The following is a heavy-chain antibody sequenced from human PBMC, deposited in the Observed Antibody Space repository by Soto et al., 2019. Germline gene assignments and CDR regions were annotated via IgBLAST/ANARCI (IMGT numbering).Heavy chain of an antibody. V-gene: IGHV4-39*07. CDR2: IYYSGGT. Sequence: SETLSLTCTVSGGSISSSSYYWGWVRQPPGKGLEWIGLIYYSGGTNYNPSLKSRVTMSIDTSRNQFSLNLNSVTAADTAVYYCARFYGSGTNEIFDYRGQGALVTVSS. CDR3: ARFYGSGTNEIFDY. J-gene: IGHJ4*02. CDR1: GGSISSSSYY. D-gene: IGHD3-10*01.